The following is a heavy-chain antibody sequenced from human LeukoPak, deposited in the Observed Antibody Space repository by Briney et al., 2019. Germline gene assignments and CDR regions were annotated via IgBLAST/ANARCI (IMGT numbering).Heavy chain of an antibody. CDR3: ARDNSIRFLEWLSPFDP. V-gene: IGHV4-39*07. D-gene: IGHD3-3*01. CDR1: GGSISSSSYY. J-gene: IGHJ5*02. Sequence: SETLSLTCTVSGGSISSSSYYWGWIRQPPGKGLEWIGSIYYSGSTYYNPSLKSRVTISVDTSKNQFSLKLSSVTAADTAVYYCARDNSIRFLEWLSPFDPWGQGTLVTVSS. CDR2: IYYSGST.